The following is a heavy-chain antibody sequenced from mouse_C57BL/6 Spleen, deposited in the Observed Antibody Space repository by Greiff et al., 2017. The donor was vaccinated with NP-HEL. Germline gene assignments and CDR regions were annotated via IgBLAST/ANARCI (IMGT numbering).Heavy chain of an antibody. CDR3: ARSGTKGYDGYTFFAY. D-gene: IGHD2-3*01. Sequence: QVQLQQPGAELVMPGASVKLSCKASGYTFTSYWMHWVKQRPGQGLEWIGEIDPSDSYTNYNQKFKGKSTLTVDKSSSTAYMQLSSLTSEDSAVSYYARSGTKGYDGYTFFAYWGQGTLVTVSA. V-gene: IGHV1-69*01. CDR2: IDPSDSYT. CDR1: GYTFTSYW. J-gene: IGHJ3*01.